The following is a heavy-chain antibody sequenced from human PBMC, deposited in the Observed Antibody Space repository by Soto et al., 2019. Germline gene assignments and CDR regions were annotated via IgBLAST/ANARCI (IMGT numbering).Heavy chain of an antibody. CDR3: ARGGAMGVDY. D-gene: IGHD1-26*01. CDR1: GFTFNNKW. J-gene: IGHJ4*02. CDR2: IDGAAATT. V-gene: IGHV3-74*01. Sequence: DVQLVESGGGLVRPGESLRLSCTASGFTFNNKWMHWVRQAPGKGLVWLSRIDGAAATTNYADSVKGRFTISRDNAKNIVFLHVNGLTDEDTDVYYCARGGAMGVDYWGQGTLVTVSS.